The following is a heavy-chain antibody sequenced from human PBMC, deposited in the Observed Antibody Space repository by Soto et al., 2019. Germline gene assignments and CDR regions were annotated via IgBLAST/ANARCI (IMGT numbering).Heavy chain of an antibody. CDR3: ARRGVLAANYNYHYQMAF. Sequence: GSLRLSCAASGFTFSDYYMSWIRQAPGKGLEWVSYISSSGSTIYYADSVKGRFTISRDNAKNSLYLQMNSLRAEDTAVYYCARRGVLAANYNYHYQMAFRAKGSTDPFSS. J-gene: IGHJ6*03. CDR2: ISSSGSTI. CDR1: GFTFSDYY. V-gene: IGHV3-11*01. D-gene: IGHD2-2*01.